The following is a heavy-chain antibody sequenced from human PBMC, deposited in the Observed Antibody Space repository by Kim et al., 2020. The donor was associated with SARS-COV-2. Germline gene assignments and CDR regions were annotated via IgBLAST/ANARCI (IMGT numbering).Heavy chain of an antibody. V-gene: IGHV4-59*08. CDR1: GGSVSGYY. D-gene: IGHD3-22*01. CDR2: IYSSGST. Sequence: SETLSLTCTVSGGSVSGYYWAWIRQPPGQGLEWSEYIYSSGSTNYNPSLKSRVIISIDTSTNQFSLELSSVTAADTAVYYCARLNYDSGAFDIWGQGTMV. J-gene: IGHJ3*02. CDR3: ARLNYDSGAFDI.